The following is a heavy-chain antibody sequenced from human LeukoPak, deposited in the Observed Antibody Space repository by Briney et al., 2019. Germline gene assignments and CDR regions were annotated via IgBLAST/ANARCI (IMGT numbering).Heavy chain of an antibody. J-gene: IGHJ4*02. CDR2: TYYRSKWYN. D-gene: IGHD6-13*01. Sequence: SQTLSLTCALSGDSFSSNSAAWNWVRQSPSRGLEWLGRTYYRSKWYNDYAVSVKSRITINPDTSKNQFSLQLNSVTPEDTAVYYCAAGDSSSWYYFDYWGQGTLVTVSS. CDR3: AAGDSSSWYYFDY. V-gene: IGHV6-1*01. CDR1: GDSFSSNSAA.